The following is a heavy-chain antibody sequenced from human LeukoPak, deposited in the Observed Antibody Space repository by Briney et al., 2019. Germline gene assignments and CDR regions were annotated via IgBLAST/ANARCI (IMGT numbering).Heavy chain of an antibody. D-gene: IGHD2-15*01. Sequence: GGSLRLSCAASGFTLRTYGMHWVRQAPGKGLEWVAFIRNDESNKYYADSVKGRFTISRDNSKNTLYLQMNSLRAEDTAVYFCAKVIGGSSAWYAREFDYWGQGTLVTVSS. J-gene: IGHJ4*02. V-gene: IGHV3-30*02. CDR1: GFTLRTYG. CDR3: AKVIGGSSAWYAREFDY. CDR2: IRNDESNK.